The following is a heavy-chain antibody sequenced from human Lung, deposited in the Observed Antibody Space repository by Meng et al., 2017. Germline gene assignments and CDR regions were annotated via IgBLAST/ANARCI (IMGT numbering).Heavy chain of an antibody. J-gene: IGHJ4*02. CDR2: IDPKSGDT. Sequence: GHLYPSWAEVKTPGSSVKVSCSLSGSNSPDSWLHWVRRAPGQGLEWMGRIDPKSGDTHYAQRFQGRVTMTGDTSISTAYMELSGLRSDDTAMYYCARDEDISAAGKLFGDYWGQGTLVTVSS. D-gene: IGHD6-13*01. CDR3: ARDEDISAAGKLFGDY. V-gene: IGHV1-2*06. CDR1: GSNSPDSW.